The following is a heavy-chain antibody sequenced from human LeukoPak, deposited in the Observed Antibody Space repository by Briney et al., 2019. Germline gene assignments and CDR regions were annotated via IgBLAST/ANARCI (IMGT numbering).Heavy chain of an antibody. Sequence: SETLSLTCTVSGGSISPYYWSWIRQPAGKGLEWIWRVHASGSPNYNPSLKSRVIISVDKSKNQFSLNLNSVTAADTAVYYCARGGTYGSGRDQHTTLDYWGQGTLVTVSS. J-gene: IGHJ4*02. CDR2: VHASGSP. CDR1: GGSISPYY. D-gene: IGHD3-10*01. CDR3: ARGGTYGSGRDQHTTLDY. V-gene: IGHV4-4*07.